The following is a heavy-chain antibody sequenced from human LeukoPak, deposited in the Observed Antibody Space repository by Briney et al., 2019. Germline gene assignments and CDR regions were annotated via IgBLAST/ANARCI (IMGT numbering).Heavy chain of an antibody. CDR3: ARAEWELLDYYYGMDV. Sequence: GGSLRLSCAASGFTVSSNYMSWVRQAPGKGLEWVSVIYSGGSTYYADSVKGRFTISRDNSKNTLYLQMNSLRAEDTAVYYCARAEWELLDYYYGMDVWGQGTTVTASS. CDR1: GFTVSSNY. CDR2: IYSGGST. D-gene: IGHD1-26*01. J-gene: IGHJ6*02. V-gene: IGHV3-66*01.